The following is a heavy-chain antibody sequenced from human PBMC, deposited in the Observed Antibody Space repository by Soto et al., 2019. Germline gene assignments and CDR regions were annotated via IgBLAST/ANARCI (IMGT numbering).Heavy chain of an antibody. D-gene: IGHD2-2*01. CDR3: ARDSGDCSSTSCLYFDY. CDR1: GYTFTSYG. V-gene: IGHV1-18*01. J-gene: IGHJ4*02. CDR2: ISAYNGNT. Sequence: GASVKVSCKASGYTFTSYGISWVRQAPGQGLEWMGWISAYNGNTNYAQKLQGRVTMTTDTSTSTAYMELRSLRSDDTAVYYCARDSGDCSSTSCLYFDYWGQGTLVTV.